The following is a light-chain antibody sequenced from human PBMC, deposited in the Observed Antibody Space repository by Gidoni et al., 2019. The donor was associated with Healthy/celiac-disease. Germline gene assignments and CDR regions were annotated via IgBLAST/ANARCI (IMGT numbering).Light chain of an antibody. CDR2: WAS. V-gene: IGKV4-1*01. CDR1: QSVLYSSNNKNY. Sequence: DIVMTQSPYSLAVSLGERATINCKSSQSVLYSSNNKNYLAWYQKKPGQPPKLLIYWASTRESGVPDRFSGSGSGTDFTLIISSLQAEDVAVYYCQQYYSTPLTFGQGTKVEIK. CDR3: QQYYSTPLT. J-gene: IGKJ1*01.